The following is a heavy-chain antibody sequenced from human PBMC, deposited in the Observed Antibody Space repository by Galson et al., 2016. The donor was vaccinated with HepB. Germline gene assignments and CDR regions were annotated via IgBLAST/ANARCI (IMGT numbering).Heavy chain of an antibody. CDR3: ARDMYFYGSGSLRTYAMDV. CDR2: IWYDASNE. J-gene: IGHJ6*02. CDR1: GFTFTNVG. D-gene: IGHD3-10*01. V-gene: IGHV3-33*01. Sequence: SLRLSCAASGFTFTNVGMHWVRQAPGKGLEWVAVIWYDASNEYYADSLEGRFTISRDNSKNTLYLQMNSLRAEDTAIYYCARDMYFYGSGSLRTYAMDVWGQGTTVTVSS.